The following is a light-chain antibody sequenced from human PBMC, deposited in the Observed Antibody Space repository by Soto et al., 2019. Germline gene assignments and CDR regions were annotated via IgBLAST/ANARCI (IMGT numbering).Light chain of an antibody. CDR2: DVS. V-gene: IGLV2-14*01. Sequence: QSALTQPASVSGSPRQSITISCTGTSSDVAGYNDVSWYQQHPGKAPKLMIYDVSNRPSGVSNRFSGSKSGNTASLTISGLQAEDEADYYCSSYTSSSTPIFGGGTKLTVL. CDR1: SSDVAGYND. CDR3: SSYTSSSTPI. J-gene: IGLJ2*01.